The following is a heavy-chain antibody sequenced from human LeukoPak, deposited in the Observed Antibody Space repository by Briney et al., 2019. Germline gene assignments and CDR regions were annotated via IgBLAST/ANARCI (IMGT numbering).Heavy chain of an antibody. CDR2: ISSSSSYI. V-gene: IGHV3-21*01. CDR1: GFTFSSYS. Sequence: GGSLRLSCAASGFTFSSYSMNWVRQAPGKGLEWVSSISSSSSYIYYADSVKGRFTISRDNAKNSLYLQMNSLRAEDTAVYYCGGRGAKTSYYYGMDVWGQGTTVTVSS. D-gene: IGHD1-26*01. CDR3: GGRGAKTSYYYGMDV. J-gene: IGHJ6*02.